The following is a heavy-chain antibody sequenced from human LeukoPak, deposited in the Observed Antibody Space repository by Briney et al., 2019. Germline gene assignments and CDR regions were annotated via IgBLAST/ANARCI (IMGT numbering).Heavy chain of an antibody. CDR1: GGTYSYFA. V-gene: IGHV1-69*06. CDR3: ARSMVPAAMPGWFDP. Sequence: SVKVSCKASGGTYSYFAINWVRQAPGQGLEWMGGIIPLFGSSNYTHKFKGRVTFTADKSTNTVYMHLSSLRSDDTAVYYCARSMVPAAMPGWFDPWGQGTLVTVSS. J-gene: IGHJ5*02. D-gene: IGHD2-2*01. CDR2: IIPLFGSS.